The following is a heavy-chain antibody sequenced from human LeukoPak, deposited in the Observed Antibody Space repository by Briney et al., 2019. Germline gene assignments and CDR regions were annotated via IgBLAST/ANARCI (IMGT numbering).Heavy chain of an antibody. Sequence: SETLSLTCAVYNGSFRGYFWSWIRQPPGKGLEGIGEINHSGITHYNPSLECRVTISVATSKNQVSLKLRSVTAADTALYYCAREKVVPAAMPFDYWGQGTLVTVSS. CDR3: AREKVVPAAMPFDY. D-gene: IGHD2-2*01. V-gene: IGHV4-34*01. CDR2: INHSGIT. J-gene: IGHJ4*02. CDR1: NGSFRGYF.